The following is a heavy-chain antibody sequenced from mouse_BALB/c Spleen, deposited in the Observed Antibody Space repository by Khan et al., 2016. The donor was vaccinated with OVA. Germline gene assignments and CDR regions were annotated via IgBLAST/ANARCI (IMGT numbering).Heavy chain of an antibody. V-gene: IGHV1-20*02. CDR2: INPHIGET. CDR3: ARIYRSYFDY. D-gene: IGHD1-1*01. J-gene: IGHJ2*01. CDR1: GYSFTGYF. Sequence: EVQLKQSGPELVKPGASVKISCKASGYSFTGYFMNWVMQSHGKSLEWIGRINPHIGETFYNQKFKGKATLTVDESSSTAHMELRSLASEDSAVYYCARIYRSYFDYWGQGTTLTVSS.